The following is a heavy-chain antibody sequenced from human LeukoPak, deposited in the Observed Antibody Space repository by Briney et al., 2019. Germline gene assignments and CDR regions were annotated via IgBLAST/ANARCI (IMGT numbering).Heavy chain of an antibody. CDR3: AKEEEAAVAGTDY. V-gene: IGHV3-23*01. J-gene: IGHJ4*02. CDR1: GFTFSSYA. D-gene: IGHD6-19*01. CDR2: ISGSGGST. Sequence: PGGSPRLSCAASGFTFSSYAMSWVRQAPGKGLEWVSAISGSGGSTYYADSVKGRFTISRDNSKNTLYLQMDSLRAEDTAVYYCAKEEEAAVAGTDYWGQGTLVTVSS.